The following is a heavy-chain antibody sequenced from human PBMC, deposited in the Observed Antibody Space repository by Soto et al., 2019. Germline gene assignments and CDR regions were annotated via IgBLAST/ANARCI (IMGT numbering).Heavy chain of an antibody. CDR3: ARVRWTVAGPGHFDY. Sequence: AETLSLTCTVSGGTISSYYWSWIRQPPGKGLEWIGYIYYSGSTNYNPSLKSRVTISVDTSKNQFSLKLSSVTAADTAVYYCARVRWTVAGPGHFDYRGQGTPVTGSS. D-gene: IGHD6-19*01. CDR1: GGTISSYY. V-gene: IGHV4-59*01. J-gene: IGHJ4*02. CDR2: IYYSGST.